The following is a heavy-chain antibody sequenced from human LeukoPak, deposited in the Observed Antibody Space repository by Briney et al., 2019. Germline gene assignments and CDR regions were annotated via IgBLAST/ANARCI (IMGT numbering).Heavy chain of an antibody. V-gene: IGHV3-72*01. CDR3: ARAYDSSGYYYFFDY. D-gene: IGHD3-22*01. CDR1: GFTFSDHY. CDR2: TRNKANSYTT. J-gene: IGHJ4*02. Sequence: PGGSLRLSCAASGFTFSDHYMDWVRQAPGKGLEWVGRTRNKANSYTTEYAASVKGRFTISRDDSKNSLYLQMNSLKTEDTAVYYCARAYDSSGYYYFFDYWGQGTLVIVSS.